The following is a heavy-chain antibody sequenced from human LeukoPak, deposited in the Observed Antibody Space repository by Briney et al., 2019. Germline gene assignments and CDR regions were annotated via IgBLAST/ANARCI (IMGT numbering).Heavy chain of an antibody. CDR2: INHSGST. J-gene: IGHJ4*02. D-gene: IGHD5-24*01. V-gene: IGHV4-34*01. CDR3: ARSARWLQFVAGQAGEAPYYFDY. Sequence: SETLSLTCAVYGGSFSGYYWSWIRQPPGKGLEWIGEINHSGSTNYNPSLKSRVTISVDTSKNQFSLKLSSVTAADTAVYYCARSARWLQFVAGQAGEAPYYFDYWGQGTLVTVSS. CDR1: GGSFSGYY.